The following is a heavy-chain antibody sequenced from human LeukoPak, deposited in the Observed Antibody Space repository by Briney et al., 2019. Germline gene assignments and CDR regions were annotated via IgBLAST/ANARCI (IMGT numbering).Heavy chain of an antibody. CDR3: ARGYCSGGSCYSYYYYNYMDV. Sequence: SGTLSLTCTVSGGSISSSSYYWGWIRQPPGKGLEWIGSIHYSGSTNYNPSLKSRVTISVDTSKNQFSLKLSSVTAADTAVYYCARGYCSGGSCYSYYYYNYMDVWGKGTTVTVSS. D-gene: IGHD2-15*01. J-gene: IGHJ6*03. V-gene: IGHV4-39*07. CDR2: IHYSGST. CDR1: GGSISSSSYY.